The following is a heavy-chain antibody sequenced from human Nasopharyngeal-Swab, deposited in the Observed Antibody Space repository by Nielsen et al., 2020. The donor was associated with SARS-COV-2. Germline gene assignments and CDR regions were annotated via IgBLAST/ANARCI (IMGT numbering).Heavy chain of an antibody. CDR2: IYYSEST. J-gene: IGHJ4*02. CDR3: ARAGVDTSTGSSGGCFDY. Sequence: SETLSLTCTVSGGPITSRSSYWGWIRQPPGKGLEWIGSIYYSESTYYTPSLESRVTISVDTSKNQFSLKLRSVTAADTAVYYCARAGVDTSTGSSGGCFDYWGQGTLVTVSS. V-gene: IGHV4-39*01. D-gene: IGHD3-9*01. CDR1: GGPITSRSSY.